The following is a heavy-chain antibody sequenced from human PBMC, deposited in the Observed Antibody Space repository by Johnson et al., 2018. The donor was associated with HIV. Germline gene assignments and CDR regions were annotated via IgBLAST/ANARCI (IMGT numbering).Heavy chain of an antibody. Sequence: VQLVESGGGLVQPGGSLRLSCAASGFTFSSYWMSWVRQAPGKGLEWVSVIYSGGSTYYTDSVKGRFTISRDNYKNTVYLQMNSLRAEDTAVYYCARDGSGTPKAFDIWGQGTMVTVSS. V-gene: IGHV3-66*01. CDR2: IYSGGST. CDR1: GFTFSSYW. J-gene: IGHJ3*02. CDR3: ARDGSGTPKAFDI. D-gene: IGHD3-10*01.